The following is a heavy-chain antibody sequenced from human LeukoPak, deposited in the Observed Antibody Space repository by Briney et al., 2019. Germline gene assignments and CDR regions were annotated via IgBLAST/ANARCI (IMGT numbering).Heavy chain of an antibody. D-gene: IGHD3-16*01. CDR2: VNDRGST. CDR3: ARGVVSGRFGDYYYYMDV. CDR1: GGSFSGHY. Sequence: SETLSLTCAVYGGSFSGHYWTWIRQPPGKGLQWIGEVNDRGSTNYNPSLKSRLTISEDKSKKQFSLRLPSVTAADTAVYYCARGVVSGRFGDYYYYMDVWGKGTTVIVSS. V-gene: IGHV4-34*01. J-gene: IGHJ6*03.